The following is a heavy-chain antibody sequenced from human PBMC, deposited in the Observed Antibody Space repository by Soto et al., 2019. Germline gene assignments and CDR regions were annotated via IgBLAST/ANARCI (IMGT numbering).Heavy chain of an antibody. J-gene: IGHJ5*02. CDR3: ARATDSTNGLCYWFAP. CDR2: IYYSGST. D-gene: IGHD2-8*01. V-gene: IGHV4-31*03. Sequence: SETLSLTCTVSGGSISNGAYYWSWIRQHPGKGLEWIGHIYYSGSTHYNPSLKSRVTISVDTSKNKFSLKLSSVTAADTAVYHCARATDSTNGLCYWFAPWGQGTLVTVSS. CDR1: GGSISNGAYY.